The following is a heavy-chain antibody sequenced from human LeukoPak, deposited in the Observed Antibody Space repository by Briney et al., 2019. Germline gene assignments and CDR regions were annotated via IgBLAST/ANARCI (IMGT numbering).Heavy chain of an antibody. Sequence: GGSLRLSCAASGFTFSSYGMHWVRQAPGKGLEWVAVIWYDGSNKYYADSVKGRFTISRDNSKRSLWLQMNSLKTEDSGLYFCAKSVVGGEGAYYFDYWGQGTLVTVSS. D-gene: IGHD2-2*01. CDR3: AKSVVGGEGAYYFDY. J-gene: IGHJ4*02. V-gene: IGHV3-33*03. CDR2: IWYDGSNK. CDR1: GFTFSSYG.